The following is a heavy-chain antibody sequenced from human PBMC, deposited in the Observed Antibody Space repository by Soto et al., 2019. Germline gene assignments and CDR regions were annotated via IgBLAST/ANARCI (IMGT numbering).Heavy chain of an antibody. V-gene: IGHV4-30-4*01. J-gene: IGHJ5*02. CDR2: IYYSGST. CDR1: GGSISSGDYY. CDR3: ARHHLGPYDFWSGYPHWFDP. Sequence: SETLSLTCTVSGGSISSGDYYWSWIRQPPGKGLEWIGYIYYSGSTYYNPSLKSRVTISVDTSKNQFSLKLSSVTAADTAVYYCARHHLGPYDFWSGYPHWFDPWGQGTLVTVSS. D-gene: IGHD3-3*01.